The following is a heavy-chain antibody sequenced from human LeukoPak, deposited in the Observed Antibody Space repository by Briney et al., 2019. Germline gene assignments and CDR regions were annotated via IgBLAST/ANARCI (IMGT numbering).Heavy chain of an antibody. D-gene: IGHD1-26*01. J-gene: IGHJ1*01. CDR1: GGSITDYH. CDR3: ARGVRMGAYSGFRH. CDR2: IDYSGST. V-gene: IGHV4-59*01. Sequence: SETLSLTCTVSGGSITDYHWTWIRQPPGKGLEWIGYIDYSGSTNYNPSLKSRVTISVDTSKNQFSLKLNSVTAADTALYYCARGVRMGAYSGFRHWGQGTLVTVSS.